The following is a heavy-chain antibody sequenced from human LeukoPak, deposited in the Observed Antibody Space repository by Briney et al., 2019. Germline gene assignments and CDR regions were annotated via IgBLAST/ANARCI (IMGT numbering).Heavy chain of an antibody. CDR1: GGSISSGDYY. Sequence: SQTLSLTCTVSGGSISSGDYYWSWIRQPPGKGLEWIGYIYYSGGTYYNPSLKSRVTISVDTSKNQFSLKLSSVTAADTAVYYCARERGYYGMDVWGQGTTVTVSS. V-gene: IGHV4-30-4*01. CDR3: ARERGYYGMDV. CDR2: IYYSGGT. J-gene: IGHJ6*02.